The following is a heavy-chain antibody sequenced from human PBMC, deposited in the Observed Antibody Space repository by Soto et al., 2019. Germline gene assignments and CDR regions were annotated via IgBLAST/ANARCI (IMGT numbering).Heavy chain of an antibody. Sequence: QVQLVESGGGVVQPGRSLRLSCAASGFTFTNYGMHWVRQAPGKGLEWVAVIWYDGSNKYYADSVKGRFTISKDNSPNTLYLQMNNLRAEDKAMYYCTRDPYGGSRYYFDSWGQRTLDTVSS. CDR3: TRDPYGGSRYYFDS. CDR1: GFTFTNYG. D-gene: IGHD1-26*01. V-gene: IGHV3-33*01. CDR2: IWYDGSNK. J-gene: IGHJ4*02.